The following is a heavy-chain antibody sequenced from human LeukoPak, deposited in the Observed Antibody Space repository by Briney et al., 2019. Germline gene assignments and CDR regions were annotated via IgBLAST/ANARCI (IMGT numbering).Heavy chain of an antibody. CDR1: GGSISSYY. V-gene: IGHV4-59*01. Sequence: SETLSLTCTVSGGSISSYYWSWIRQPPGKGLEWIGYIYYSGSTNYNPSLKSRVTISVETSKNQFSLKLSSVTAADTAVYYCARSVEMAAMPFDYWGQGTLVTVSS. D-gene: IGHD5-24*01. J-gene: IGHJ4*02. CDR3: ARSVEMAAMPFDY. CDR2: IYYSGST.